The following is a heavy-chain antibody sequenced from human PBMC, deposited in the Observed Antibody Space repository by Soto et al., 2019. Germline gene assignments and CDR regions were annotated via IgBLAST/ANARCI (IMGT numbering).Heavy chain of an antibody. D-gene: IGHD6-19*01. CDR2: IKGKTEGGTT. CDR1: GFTFSNAW. V-gene: IGHV3-15*01. Sequence: GGSLRLSCAASGFTFSNAWMSWVRQAPGKGLEWVGRIKGKTEGGTTDYAAPVKDRFTISRDESKNTLYLQMNSLRAEDTAVYFCAKGVPGIAVAGTGYFQHWGQGTLVTVSS. CDR3: AKGVPGIAVAGTGYFQH. J-gene: IGHJ1*01.